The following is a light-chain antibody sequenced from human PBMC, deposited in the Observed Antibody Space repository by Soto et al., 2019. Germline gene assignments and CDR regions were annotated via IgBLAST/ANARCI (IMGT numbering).Light chain of an antibody. J-gene: IGLJ1*01. CDR3: CSYAGSRTYV. CDR1: SSDVGSYNL. CDR2: EVS. Sequence: QSALTQPASVSGSPGQSITISCTGTSSDVGSYNLVSWYQQHPGKAPKVMIYEVSKRPSGVPNRFSGSKSGNTASLTISGLQVEDEADYYCCSYAGSRTYVFGTGTKVTVL. V-gene: IGLV2-23*02.